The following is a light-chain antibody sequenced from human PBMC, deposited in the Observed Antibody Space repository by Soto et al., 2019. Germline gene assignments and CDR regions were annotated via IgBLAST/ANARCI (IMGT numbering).Light chain of an antibody. J-gene: IGKJ5*01. CDR1: LSVSVY. V-gene: IGKV3-11*01. Sequence: PGERATLSCRTSLSVSVYLDWYQQKPGQAPRLLISDASNRATGIPARFSGSGSGTDFTLTISSLEPEDFAVYYCHQRQYWPPITFGQGTRLRL. CDR2: DAS. CDR3: HQRQYWPPIT.